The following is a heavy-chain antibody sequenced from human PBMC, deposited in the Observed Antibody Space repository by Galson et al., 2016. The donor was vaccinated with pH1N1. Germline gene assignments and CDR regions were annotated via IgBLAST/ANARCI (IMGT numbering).Heavy chain of an antibody. V-gene: IGHV3-21*01. J-gene: IGHJ4*02. CDR3: ARGLGLWFGELSDPTWDY. CDR1: GFTFSSYS. Sequence: SLRLSCAASGFTFSSYSMNWVRQAPGKGLEWVSSISSSSSYVDYADSVKGRFTFSRDNAKNSLYLQMNSLRAEDTAVYYCARGLGLWFGELSDPTWDYWGQGTLVTVSS. CDR2: ISSSSSYV. D-gene: IGHD3-10*01.